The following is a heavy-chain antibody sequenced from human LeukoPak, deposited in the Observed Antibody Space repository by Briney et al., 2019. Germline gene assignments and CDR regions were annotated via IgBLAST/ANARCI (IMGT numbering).Heavy chain of an antibody. Sequence: GGSLRLSRAVSRLAFSDYYMSSIRQAPGKGLEWVSYSSSSSSTYYADSVQGRFTISRDSYKNTLYLQMNSLRAEDTAVYYCARTLRSGHYGKFDYWGQGNLVTVSS. CDR3: ARTLRSGHYGKFDY. V-gene: IGHV3-11*03. CDR1: RLAFSDYY. J-gene: IGHJ4*02. CDR2: SSSSSST. D-gene: IGHD4-17*01.